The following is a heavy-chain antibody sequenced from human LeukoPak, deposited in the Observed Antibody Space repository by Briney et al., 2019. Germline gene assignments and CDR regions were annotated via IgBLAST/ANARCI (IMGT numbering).Heavy chain of an antibody. CDR2: INHSGST. D-gene: IGHD3-16*02. CDR1: GGSFSGYY. J-gene: IGHJ4*02. V-gene: IGHV4-34*01. Sequence: SETLSLTCAVYGGSFSGYYWSWIRQPPGKGLDWIGEINHSGSTNYNPSLKSRVTISVDTSKNQFSLKLSSVTAADTAVYYCARGIKRRLRLGELSFGYWGQGTLVTVSS. CDR3: ARGIKRRLRLGELSFGY.